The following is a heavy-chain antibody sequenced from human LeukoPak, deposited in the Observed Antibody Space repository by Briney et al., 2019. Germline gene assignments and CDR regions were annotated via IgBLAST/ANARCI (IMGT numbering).Heavy chain of an antibody. J-gene: IGHJ4*02. CDR2: ISGSGGST. V-gene: IGHV3-23*01. Sequence: SGASLRLSCAASGFTFSSYAMSWVRQAPGKGLEWVSAISGSGGSTYYADSVKGRFTISRDNSMNTLYLQMNSLRAEDTAVYYCAKDSFYGNSVYWGQGTLVTVSS. CDR3: AKDSFYGNSVY. CDR1: GFTFSSYA. D-gene: IGHD4-23*01.